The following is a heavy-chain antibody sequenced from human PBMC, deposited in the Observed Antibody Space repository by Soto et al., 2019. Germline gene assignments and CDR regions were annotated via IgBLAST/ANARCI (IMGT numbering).Heavy chain of an antibody. CDR1: GGTFSSYA. J-gene: IGHJ2*01. Sequence: QVQLVQSGAEVKKPGSSVKVSCKASGGTFSSYAISWVRQAPGHGLGWMGGIIPSFGTANYAQEFQGRVTITAEESTSTAYMELSSLRSEDTAVYYCARDSGDYGDYRGRWFDLWGRGTLVTVSS. V-gene: IGHV1-69*01. CDR2: IIPSFGTA. CDR3: ARDSGDYGDYRGRWFDL. D-gene: IGHD4-17*01.